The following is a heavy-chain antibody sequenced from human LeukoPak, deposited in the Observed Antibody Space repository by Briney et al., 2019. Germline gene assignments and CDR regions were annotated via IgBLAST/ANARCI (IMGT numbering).Heavy chain of an antibody. CDR1: GGSISSSSYY. CDR2: MYYSGST. CDR3: ARAVNVVYYDFWSGYYPPNWFDP. D-gene: IGHD3-3*01. V-gene: IGHV4-39*07. J-gene: IGHJ5*02. Sequence: KTSETLSLTCTVSGGSISSSSYYWGWIRQPPGKGLEWIGSMYYSGSTYYNPSLKSRVTISVDTSKNQFSLKLSSVTAADTAVYYCARAVNVVYYDFWSGYYPPNWFDPWGQGTLVTVSS.